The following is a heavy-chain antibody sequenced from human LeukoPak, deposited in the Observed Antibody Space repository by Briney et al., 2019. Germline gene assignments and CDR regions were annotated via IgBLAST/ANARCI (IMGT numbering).Heavy chain of an antibody. V-gene: IGHV3-23*01. CDR3: AKRRGWVVAATHPFDY. CDR1: GFTFSSYA. D-gene: IGHD2-15*01. J-gene: IGHJ4*02. CDR2: ISGSGGST. Sequence: GGSPRLSCAASGFTFSSYAMSWVRQAPGKGLEWVSAISGSGGSTYYADSVKGRFTISRDNSKNTLYLQMNSLRAEDTAVYYCAKRRGWVVAATHPFDYWGQGTLVTVSS.